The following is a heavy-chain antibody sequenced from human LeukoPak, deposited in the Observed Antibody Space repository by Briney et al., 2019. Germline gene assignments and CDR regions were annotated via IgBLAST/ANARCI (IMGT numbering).Heavy chain of an antibody. CDR1: GFTVSSKY. CDR2: ISTSSNYI. Sequence: GGSLRLSCAASGFTVSSKYMSWVRQAPGKGLEWVSSISTSSNYIYYADSVPGRLTISRDNAKNSLYLQMNSLRAEDTAVYYCARVGYYDSSGYSDAFDIWGQGTMVTVSS. D-gene: IGHD3-22*01. J-gene: IGHJ3*02. V-gene: IGHV3-21*01. CDR3: ARVGYYDSSGYSDAFDI.